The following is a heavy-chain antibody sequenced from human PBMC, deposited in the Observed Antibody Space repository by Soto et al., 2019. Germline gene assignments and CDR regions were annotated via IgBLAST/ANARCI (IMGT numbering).Heavy chain of an antibody. CDR1: GFTFSRYG. CDR2: ISSSTSYV. Sequence: EVQLVESGGGLVKPGGSLRLSCAASGFTFSRYGMNWLRQAPGKGLEWVASISSSTSYVYYADSVKGRFSTSRDNAKNILYLEMYALRTEDTAGYYCARDPSEGRVGNWFESWGQGTLGTVSS. J-gene: IGHJ5*01. D-gene: IGHD2-2*01. CDR3: ARDPSEGRVGNWFES. V-gene: IGHV3-21*06.